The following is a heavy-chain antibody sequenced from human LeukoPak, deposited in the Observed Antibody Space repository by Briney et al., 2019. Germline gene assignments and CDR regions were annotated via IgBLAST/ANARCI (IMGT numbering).Heavy chain of an antibody. Sequence: ETGGSLRLSCAASGFTFSSYWMHWVRQAPGKGLVWVSRFNSDGSSTTYADSVKGRFTISRDNAKNTLYLQMNSLRAEDTAVYCCARGYSYGYDYWGQGTLVTVSS. J-gene: IGHJ4*02. V-gene: IGHV3-74*01. CDR3: ARGYSYGYDY. CDR1: GFTFSSYW. CDR2: FNSDGSST. D-gene: IGHD5-18*01.